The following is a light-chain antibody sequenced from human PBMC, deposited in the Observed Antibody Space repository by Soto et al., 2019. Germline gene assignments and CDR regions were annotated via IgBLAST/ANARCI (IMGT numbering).Light chain of an antibody. CDR3: CSYAGSYV. CDR1: SSDVGGYNY. CDR2: DVS. J-gene: IGLJ1*01. V-gene: IGLV2-11*01. Sequence: QSALTQPRSVSGSPGQSVTISCTGTSSDVGGYNYVSWYQHHPGKAPKLMIYDVSKRPSGVPDRFSGSKSGNTASLTISWLQAEEEADYYCCSYAGSYVFGTGTKLTVL.